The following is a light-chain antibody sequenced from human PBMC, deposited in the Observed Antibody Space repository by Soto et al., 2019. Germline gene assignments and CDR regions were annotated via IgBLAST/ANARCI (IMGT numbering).Light chain of an antibody. CDR2: AAS. V-gene: IGKV3D-20*02. J-gene: IGKJ4*01. CDR3: QQRSNWPPS. CDR1: QTLSSGY. Sequence: EIVLTQSPGTLSLSPGERATLSCRARQTLSSGYLAWYQQKPGQAPRILIYAASSRATGIPDRFSGTGAGTDFTLTISSLEPEDFAVYYCQQRSNWPPSFGGGTKVDIK.